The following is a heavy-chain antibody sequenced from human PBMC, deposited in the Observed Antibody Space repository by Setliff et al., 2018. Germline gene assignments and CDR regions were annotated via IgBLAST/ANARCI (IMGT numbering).Heavy chain of an antibody. CDR3: ARDLGHGGDSDY. V-gene: IGHV4-38-2*02. CDR2: IGHTGSI. D-gene: IGHD2-21*02. J-gene: IGHJ4*02. Sequence: SETLSLTCAVSGGSISSGYIWGWIRQPPGKGLEWVGNIGHTGSINYNPSLKSRLTISRDTSKNQVSLKLNSVTATDTAVYYCARDLGHGGDSDYWGQGILVTVSS. CDR1: GGSISSGYI.